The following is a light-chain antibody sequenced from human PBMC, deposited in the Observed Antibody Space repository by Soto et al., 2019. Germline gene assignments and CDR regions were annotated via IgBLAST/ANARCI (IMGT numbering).Light chain of an antibody. J-gene: IGKJ2*01. CDR3: QQYGASPLYT. CDR1: KSVSSTY. Sequence: EIVLTQSTGTLSLSPGERDTLSCGASKSVSSTYLALYQQKPGQPPRLLIFGASNRAAGTPDRFSCSWSGTDFTLTISRLEPEDFAVYYCQQYGASPLYTFCQGTKLEIK. CDR2: GAS. V-gene: IGKV3-20*01.